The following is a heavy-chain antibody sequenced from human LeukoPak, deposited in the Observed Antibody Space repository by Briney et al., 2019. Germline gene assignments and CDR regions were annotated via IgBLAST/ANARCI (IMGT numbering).Heavy chain of an antibody. CDR3: ARTDYGDYNWFDP. J-gene: IGHJ5*02. CDR2: IYYSGGT. D-gene: IGHD4-17*01. Sequence: SETLSLTCTVSGGSVSSGSYYWSWIRQPPGKGLEWIGYIYYSGGTKYNPSLKSRVTISVDTSKNQFSLKLSSVTAADTAVYYCARTDYGDYNWFDPWGQGTLVTVSS. V-gene: IGHV4-61*01. CDR1: GGSVSSGSYY.